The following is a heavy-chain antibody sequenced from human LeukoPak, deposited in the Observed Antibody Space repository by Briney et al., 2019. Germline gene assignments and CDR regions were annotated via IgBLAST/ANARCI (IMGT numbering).Heavy chain of an antibody. J-gene: IGHJ5*02. CDR3: AYDYYGSGSYYKGNWFDP. V-gene: IGHV3-23*01. Sequence: PGGSLRLSCAASGFTFSSYAMSWVRQAPGKGLEWVSAFSGSGGSTYYADSVKGRFTISRDNSKNTLYLQMNSLRAEDTAVYYCAYDYYGSGSYYKGNWFDPWGQGTLVTVSS. CDR1: GFTFSSYA. D-gene: IGHD3-10*01. CDR2: FSGSGGST.